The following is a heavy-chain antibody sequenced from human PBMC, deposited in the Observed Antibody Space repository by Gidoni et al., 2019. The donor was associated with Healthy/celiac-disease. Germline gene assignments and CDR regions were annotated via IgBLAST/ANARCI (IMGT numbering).Heavy chain of an antibody. CDR3: AKAQEAGTFAGADY. J-gene: IGHJ4*02. Sequence: EVQLVESGGGLVQPGRSVRLSCAASGFTFDDYAMHWVRQAPGKGLGWVSGISWNSGSIGYADSVKSRFTISRDNAKNSLYLQMNSLRAEDTALYYCAKAQEAGTFAGADYWGQGTLVTVSS. CDR1: GFTFDDYA. D-gene: IGHD6-19*01. CDR2: ISWNSGSI. V-gene: IGHV3-9*01.